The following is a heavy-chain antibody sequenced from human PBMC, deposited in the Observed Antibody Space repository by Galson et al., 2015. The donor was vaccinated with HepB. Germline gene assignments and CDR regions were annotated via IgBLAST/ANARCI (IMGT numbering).Heavy chain of an antibody. V-gene: IGHV3-23*01. J-gene: IGHJ4*02. CDR3: AKPPWTVFGVVSRKSYYFDH. Sequence: QAPGKGLEWVSSVSASGGGAHYADSVKGRFAVSRDNSKNTLYLQMNSLRAEDTAVYYCAKPPWTVFGVVSRKSYYFDHWGRGTLVTVSS. D-gene: IGHD3-3*01. CDR2: VSASGGGA.